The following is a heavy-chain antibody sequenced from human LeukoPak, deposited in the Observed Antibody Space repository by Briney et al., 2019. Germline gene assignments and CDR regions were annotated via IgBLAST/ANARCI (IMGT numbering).Heavy chain of an antibody. CDR2: IYTSGST. CDR1: GGSISSYY. D-gene: IGHD5-18*01. Sequence: PSETLSLTCTVSGGSISSYYWSWIRQPAGKGLEWIGRIYTSGSTNYNPSLKSRVTMSVDTSKNQFSLKLSSVTAADTAVYYCARDGWDTAMVTSDYWGQGTLVTVSS. CDR3: ARDGWDTAMVTSDY. J-gene: IGHJ4*02. V-gene: IGHV4-4*07.